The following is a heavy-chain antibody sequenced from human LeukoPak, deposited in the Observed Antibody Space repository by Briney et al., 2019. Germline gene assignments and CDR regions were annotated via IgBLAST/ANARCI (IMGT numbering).Heavy chain of an antibody. CDR1: GFTFSSYS. V-gene: IGHV3-21*01. CDR2: ISSSSSYI. J-gene: IGHJ4*02. CDR3: AREASNLRFLEWLLSPSDY. D-gene: IGHD3-3*01. Sequence: GGSLRLSCATSGFTFSSYSMSWVRQAPGKGLEWVSSISSSSSYIYYADSVKGRFTISRDNAKNSLYLQMNRLRAEDTAVYYCAREASNLRFLEWLLSPSDYWGQGTLVTVSS.